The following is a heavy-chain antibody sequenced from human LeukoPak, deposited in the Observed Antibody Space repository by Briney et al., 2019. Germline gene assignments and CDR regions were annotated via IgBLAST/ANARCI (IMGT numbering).Heavy chain of an antibody. Sequence: ASVKVSCKASGYTFTSYGISWVRQAPGQGLEWMGWISAYNGNTNYAQKLQGRVTMTTDTSTSTAYMELRSLRSEDTAVYYCARSLTGYVYLVDYYYGMDVWGQGTTVTVSS. J-gene: IGHJ6*02. CDR2: ISAYNGNT. CDR3: ARSLTGYVYLVDYYYGMDV. V-gene: IGHV1-18*01. CDR1: GYTFTSYG. D-gene: IGHD3-9*01.